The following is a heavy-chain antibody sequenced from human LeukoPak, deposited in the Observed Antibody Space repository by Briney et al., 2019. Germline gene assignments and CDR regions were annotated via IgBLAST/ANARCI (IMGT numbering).Heavy chain of an antibody. D-gene: IGHD3-10*01. J-gene: IGHJ1*01. Sequence: PSETLSLTCTVSGDSITTSNHFWGWIRQPPGKGLEWIGSVYYNRNTYYNPSLKSRVTISVDPSKNQFSLKLTSVTAADTAMYYCARLFGSGSPYKYVFWGQGTLATVSS. V-gene: IGHV4-39*01. CDR3: ARLFGSGSPYKYVF. CDR1: GDSITTSNHF. CDR2: VYYNRNT.